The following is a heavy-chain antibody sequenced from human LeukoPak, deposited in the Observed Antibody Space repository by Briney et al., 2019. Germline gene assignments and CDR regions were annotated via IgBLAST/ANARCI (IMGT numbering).Heavy chain of an antibody. J-gene: IGHJ4*02. CDR3: ARDQQPDY. CDR1: GGSINSYY. Sequence: SETLSLTCTVSGGSINSYYWTWIRQPPGKGLEWIGCIYYSGSANYNPSLKSRVTISVDTSKNQFSPELRSLTAADSAVYYCARDQQPDYWGQGTLVTVSS. D-gene: IGHD6-13*01. V-gene: IGHV4-59*01. CDR2: IYYSGSA.